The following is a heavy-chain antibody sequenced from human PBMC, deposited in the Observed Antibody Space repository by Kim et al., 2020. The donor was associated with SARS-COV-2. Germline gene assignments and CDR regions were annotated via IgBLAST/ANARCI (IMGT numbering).Heavy chain of an antibody. V-gene: IGHV1-46*01. J-gene: IGHJ6*02. D-gene: IGHD2-2*01. CDR3: AREPRAAAKYYYYGMDV. Sequence: FQGRVTMTRDTSTSTVYMELSSLRSEDTAVYYCAREPRAAAKYYYYGMDVWGQGTTVTVSS.